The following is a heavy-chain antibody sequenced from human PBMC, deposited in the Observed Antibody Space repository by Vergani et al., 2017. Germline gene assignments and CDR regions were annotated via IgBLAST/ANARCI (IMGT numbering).Heavy chain of an antibody. J-gene: IGHJ4*02. Sequence: QVQLVESGGGEVQPGRSLRLSCSAAGFPFSDYGVHWVRQAPGKGLEWVSVISYDGSNKYYADSVKGRFTISRDNAKNSLYLQMNSLRAEDTAVYYCARDLGYCSSTSCYAFDYWGQGTLVTVSS. CDR2: ISYDGSNK. V-gene: IGHV3-30*03. CDR3: ARDLGYCSSTSCYAFDY. CDR1: GFPFSDYG. D-gene: IGHD2-2*01.